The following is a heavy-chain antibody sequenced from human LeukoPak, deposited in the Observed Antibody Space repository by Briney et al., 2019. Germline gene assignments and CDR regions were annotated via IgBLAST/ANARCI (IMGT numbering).Heavy chain of an antibody. J-gene: IGHJ6*03. V-gene: IGHV4-61*02. CDR1: GGSISSGSYY. CDR3: AREHTAICYTAGTCPYYMDV. Sequence: SETLSLTCTVSGGSISSGSYYWSWIRQPAGKGLEWIGRIYTSGATDYNPSLKNRVTLSVDTSKNQFSLKLSSVTAADTAVYYCAREHTAICYTAGTCPYYMDVWGKGTTVTVSS. CDR2: IYTSGAT. D-gene: IGHD2-2*02.